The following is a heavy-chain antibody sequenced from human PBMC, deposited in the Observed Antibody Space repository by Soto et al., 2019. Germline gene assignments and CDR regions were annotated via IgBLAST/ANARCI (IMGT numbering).Heavy chain of an antibody. CDR3: AKRNGVSRGAFDY. Sequence: GGSLRLSCAASGFTFTSYAMSWVRQAPGKGLEWVSTITGAAGTYYADSVKGRFTTSRDSSKNILYLQMNSLRAEDTAIYYCAKRNGVSRGAFDYWGQGTLVTVS. CDR1: GFTFTSYA. CDR2: ITGAAGT. D-gene: IGHD2-8*01. J-gene: IGHJ4*02. V-gene: IGHV3-23*01.